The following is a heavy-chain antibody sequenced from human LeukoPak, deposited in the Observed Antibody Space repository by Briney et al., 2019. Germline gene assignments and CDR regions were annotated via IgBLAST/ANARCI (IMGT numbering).Heavy chain of an antibody. Sequence: GESLKISCKGSGYSFTSYWIGWVRQMPGKGLEWMGIIYPGDSDTRYSPSFQGQVTISADKSISTAYLQWSSLKDSDTATYYCARLYYYDSSGYYSYFDYWGQGTLVTVSS. CDR3: ARLYYYDSSGYYSYFDY. V-gene: IGHV5-51*01. CDR1: GYSFTSYW. CDR2: IYPGDSDT. D-gene: IGHD3-22*01. J-gene: IGHJ4*02.